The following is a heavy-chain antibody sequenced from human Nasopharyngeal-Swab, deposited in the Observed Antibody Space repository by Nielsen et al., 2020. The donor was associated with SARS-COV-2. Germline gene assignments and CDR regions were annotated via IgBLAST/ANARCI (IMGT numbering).Heavy chain of an antibody. J-gene: IGHJ6*02. CDR1: GFTFSNAW. D-gene: IGHD4-17*01. CDR3: TTVYDYGDYYYYYYGMDV. Sequence: GESLKISCAASGFTFSNAWMSWVRQAPGKGLEWVGRIKSKTDGGTTDYAAPVKGRFTISRDDSKNTLCLQMNSLKTEDTAVYYCTTVYDYGDYYYYYYGMDVWGQGTTVTVSS. CDR2: IKSKTDGGTT. V-gene: IGHV3-15*01.